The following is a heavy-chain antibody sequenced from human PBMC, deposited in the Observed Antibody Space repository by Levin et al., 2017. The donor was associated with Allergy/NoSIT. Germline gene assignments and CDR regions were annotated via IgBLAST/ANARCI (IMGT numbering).Heavy chain of an antibody. CDR1: AFTFSNYG. D-gene: IGHD5-12*01. CDR2: IWFDGSRK. CDR3: ARGDDSGYDSLDY. Sequence: PGGSLRLSCAASAFTFSNYGMHWVRQAPGKGLEWVAVIWFDGSRKYYADSVKGRFTISRDNSKNTLYLQMNSLRAEDTAVYYCARGDDSGYDSLDYWGQGTLVTVPS. J-gene: IGHJ4*02. V-gene: IGHV3-33*01.